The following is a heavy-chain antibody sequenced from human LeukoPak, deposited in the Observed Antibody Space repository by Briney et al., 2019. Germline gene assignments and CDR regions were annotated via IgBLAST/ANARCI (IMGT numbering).Heavy chain of an antibody. Sequence: GGSLRLSCAASGFTLSTYAMSWVRQAPGKGLEWVSGISGSGGNTYYADSVKGRFTISRDNSKNTLYLQMNSLRAEDTAVYYCAKDGKTRNWNYFQAKPVYWGQGTLVTVSS. D-gene: IGHD1-7*01. J-gene: IGHJ4*02. CDR3: AKDGKTRNWNYFQAKPVY. CDR2: ISGSGGNT. CDR1: GFTLSTYA. V-gene: IGHV3-23*01.